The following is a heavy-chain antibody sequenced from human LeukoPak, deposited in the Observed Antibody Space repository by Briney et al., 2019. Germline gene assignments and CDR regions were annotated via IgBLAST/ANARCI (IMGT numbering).Heavy chain of an antibody. J-gene: IGHJ4*02. CDR1: GFTFSTYW. CDR3: TREAAAGIDY. Sequence: SGGSLRLSCAASGFTFSTYWMSWVRQAPGKGLEWVANIKQDGSEKYYLDSVKGRFTISRDNAKNSLYLRMNSLRAEDTAVYFCTREAAAGIDYWGQGTLVTVSS. V-gene: IGHV3-7*01. CDR2: IKQDGSEK. D-gene: IGHD6-13*01.